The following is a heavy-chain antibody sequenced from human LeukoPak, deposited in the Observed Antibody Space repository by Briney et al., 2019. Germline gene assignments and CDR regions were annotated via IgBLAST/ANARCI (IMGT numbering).Heavy chain of an antibody. CDR3: ARGRYYDSSGYFDY. CDR2: ISYDGSNK. J-gene: IGHJ4*02. D-gene: IGHD3-22*01. CDR1: GFTFSSYA. Sequence: GGSPRLSCAASGFTFSSYAMHWVRQAPGKGLEWVAVISYDGSNKYYADSVKGRFTISRDNSKNTLYLQMNSLRAEDTAVYYCARGRYYDSSGYFDYWGQGTLVTVSS. V-gene: IGHV3-30-3*01.